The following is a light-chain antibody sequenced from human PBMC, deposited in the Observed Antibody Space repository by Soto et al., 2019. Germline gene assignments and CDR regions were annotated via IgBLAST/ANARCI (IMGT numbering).Light chain of an antibody. V-gene: IGKV3-11*01. CDR3: KQRITWPPIIT. CDR2: XAS. Sequence: EMLVTPSPSTXSFVGKKTATHSCSDSQSVSSYSAWYQKTPGQAHRXLXXXASKRANGIPDRFSGSGSGTDFTLTISSLEPEDFADYYCKQRITWPPIITFGQGTRLEI. J-gene: IGKJ5*01. CDR1: QSVSSY.